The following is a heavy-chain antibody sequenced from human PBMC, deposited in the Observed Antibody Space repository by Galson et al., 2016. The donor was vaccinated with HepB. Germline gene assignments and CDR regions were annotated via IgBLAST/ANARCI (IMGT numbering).Heavy chain of an antibody. J-gene: IGHJ5*02. CDR1: GFIFSSYP. Sequence: SLRLSCAASGFIFSSYPIHWVRQAPGKGLEWVATVSSDGNEDFYADSVKGRFSISRDNFKNSVYLQMNSLRDDDTSVYYCARDPCSRAHCFTWLDAWGQGTPVIVSS. CDR3: ARDPCSRAHCFTWLDA. CDR2: VSSDGNED. V-gene: IGHV3-30-3*01. D-gene: IGHD2-2*01.